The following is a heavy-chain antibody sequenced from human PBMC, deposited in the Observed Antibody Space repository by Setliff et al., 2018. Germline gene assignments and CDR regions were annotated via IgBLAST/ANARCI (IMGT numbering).Heavy chain of an antibody. CDR3: ARAPDSGTYYNLYPCYNDV. D-gene: IGHD1-26*01. Sequence: PSETLSLTCNVSGGSISGYYWSWIRQPPGKGLEWIGNIYSSGSIKYNPSLRSRVTISVDTVKNQFSLRLSSLTAADTAVYYCARAPDSGTYYNLYPCYNDVWGKGTTVTVSS. CDR1: GGSISGYY. V-gene: IGHV4-59*08. CDR2: IYSSGSI. J-gene: IGHJ6*03.